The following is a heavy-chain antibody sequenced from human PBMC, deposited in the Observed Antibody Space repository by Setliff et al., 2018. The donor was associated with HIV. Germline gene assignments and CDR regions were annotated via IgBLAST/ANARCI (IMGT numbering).Heavy chain of an antibody. J-gene: IGHJ4*02. Sequence: ASVKVSCKASGYSFTNYYIHWVRQAPGQGLEWMGVINPSSGDTLYAQNFQGRVTVTRDTSTSTVYMELSSLRSEDTAVYYCARASQNSYYDSSGYADYWGQGTLVTVSS. CDR2: INPSSGDT. D-gene: IGHD3-22*01. CDR3: ARASQNSYYDSSGYADY. CDR1: GYSFTNYY. V-gene: IGHV1-46*01.